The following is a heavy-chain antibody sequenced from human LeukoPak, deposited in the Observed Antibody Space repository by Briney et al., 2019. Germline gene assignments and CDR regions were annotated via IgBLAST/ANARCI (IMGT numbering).Heavy chain of an antibody. CDR3: ARWSYSSGWSNY. V-gene: IGHV4-59*08. J-gene: IGHJ4*02. D-gene: IGHD6-19*01. CDR2: IYYSGST. CDR1: GGSISSHY. Sequence: SETLSLTCTVSGGSISSHYWSWIRQPPGKGLEWIGYIYYSGSTNYNPSLKSRVTISVDTSKNQFSLKLSSVTAADTAVYYCARWSYSSGWSNYWGQGTLVTVSS.